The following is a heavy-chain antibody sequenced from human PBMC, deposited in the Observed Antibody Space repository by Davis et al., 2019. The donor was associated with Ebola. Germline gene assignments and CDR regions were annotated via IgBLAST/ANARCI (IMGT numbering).Heavy chain of an antibody. V-gene: IGHV1-46*01. Sequence: ASVKVSCKASGYTFTDYLLHWVRQAPGQGLEWMGLINPSIGNTSLAQKFQGRVTLTRDTSTSTFHMDLRSLKSEDTAIYYCASGEFVDFWGQGTLVTVSS. CDR3: ASGEFVDF. CDR1: GYTFTDYL. CDR2: INPSIGNT. J-gene: IGHJ4*02. D-gene: IGHD3-10*01.